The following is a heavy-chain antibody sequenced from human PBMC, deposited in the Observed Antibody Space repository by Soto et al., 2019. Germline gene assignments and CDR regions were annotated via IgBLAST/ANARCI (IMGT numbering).Heavy chain of an antibody. CDR1: GFTVSNSY. V-gene: IGHV3-66*01. D-gene: IGHD3-10*01. CDR2: IYSGGST. J-gene: IGHJ4*02. CDR3: ARCDGSATYCFFFAY. Sequence: EVQVVESGGGLVQSGGSLTLSCAASGFTVSNSYMSWVRQAPGKGLEWVSAIYSGGSTYYADSVKGRFTISRDNSRNTLYLQMNSLRAEDTAVYFCARCDGSATYCFFFAYWGQGTPVIVSS.